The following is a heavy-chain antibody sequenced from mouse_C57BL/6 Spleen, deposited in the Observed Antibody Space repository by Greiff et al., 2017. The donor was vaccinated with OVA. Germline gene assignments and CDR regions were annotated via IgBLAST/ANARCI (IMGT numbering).Heavy chain of an antibody. V-gene: IGHV1-82*01. D-gene: IGHD3-2*02. Sequence: VKLLESGPELVKPGASVKISCKASGYAFSSSWMNWVKQRPGKGLEWIGRIYPGDGDTNYNGKFKGKATLTADKSSSTAYMQLSSLTSEDSAVYFCARLDSSGTGYFDYWGQGTTLTVSS. CDR1: GYAFSSSW. CDR2: IYPGDGDT. CDR3: ARLDSSGTGYFDY. J-gene: IGHJ2*01.